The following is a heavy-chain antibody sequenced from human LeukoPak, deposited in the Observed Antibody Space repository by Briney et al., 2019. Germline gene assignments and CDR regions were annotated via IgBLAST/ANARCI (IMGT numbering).Heavy chain of an antibody. V-gene: IGHV4-38-2*02. D-gene: IGHD2-8*02. J-gene: IGHJ6*02. CDR1: GYSISSSYY. CDR3: ARDLGLLGPYYYYGMDV. Sequence: SETLSLTCTVSGYSISSSYYWGWIRQPPGKGLEWIGSIYYSGSTYYNPSLKSRVTISVDTSKNQFSLKLSSVTAADTAVYYCARDLGLLGPYYYYGMDVWGQGTTVTVSS. CDR2: IYYSGST.